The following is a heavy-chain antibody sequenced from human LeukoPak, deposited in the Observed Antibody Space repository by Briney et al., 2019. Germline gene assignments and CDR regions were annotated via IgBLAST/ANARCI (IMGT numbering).Heavy chain of an antibody. CDR2: VFDSGST. V-gene: IGHV4-59*01. J-gene: IGHJ6*03. CDR3: ARLYQQSKWKYYYYYMDV. D-gene: IGHD1-1*01. CDR1: GASFSTNY. Sequence: SETLSLTCSVSGASFSTNYWSWIRQPPGRGLEWIGYVFDSGSTNYNPSLKSRVTISIDTSTKQFSLRLSSVTAADTAVYYCARLYQQSKWKYYYYYMDVWGKGTAVTVSS.